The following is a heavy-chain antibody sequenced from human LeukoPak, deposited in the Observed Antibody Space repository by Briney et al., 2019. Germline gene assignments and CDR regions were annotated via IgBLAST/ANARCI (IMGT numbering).Heavy chain of an antibody. Sequence: PSETLSLTCTVSGGSISSGDYYWRWIRQHPGKGLEWIGYIYYSGSTYYNPSLKSRVTISVDTSRTQFSLRLSSVTAADTAVYYCARSERDYYGSGSRAFDIWGQGTMVTVSS. J-gene: IGHJ3*02. CDR1: GGSISSGDYY. CDR2: IYYSGST. V-gene: IGHV4-31*03. CDR3: ARSERDYYGSGSRAFDI. D-gene: IGHD3-10*01.